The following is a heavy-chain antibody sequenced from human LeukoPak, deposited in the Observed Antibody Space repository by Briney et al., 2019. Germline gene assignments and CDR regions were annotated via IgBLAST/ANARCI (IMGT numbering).Heavy chain of an antibody. D-gene: IGHD1-14*01. CDR2: IKSKTDGGTT. J-gene: IGHJ4*01. V-gene: IGHV3-15*01. Sequence: PGGSLRLSCAASGFTFSSYSMSWVRQAPGKGLEWVGRIKSKTDGGTTDYAAPGKGRFTISRDDSKNTLYLQMNSLKTEDTAVYYCTTGAVTTLDHWGHGTLVTVSS. CDR3: TTGAVTTLDH. CDR1: GFTFSSYS.